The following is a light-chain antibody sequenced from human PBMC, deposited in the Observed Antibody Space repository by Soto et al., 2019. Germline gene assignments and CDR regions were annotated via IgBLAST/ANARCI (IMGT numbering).Light chain of an antibody. CDR2: DAS. V-gene: IGKV1-5*01. CDR1: ESISSW. J-gene: IGKJ1*01. CDR3: QQYNRYSRT. Sequence: DLPMTQSPSTLSASVGDRVTISCRASESISSWLAWYQQKPGKAPKVLIYDASSLKSGVPSRFSGSGSGTEFTLTISSLQPDDLATYYCQQYNRYSRTFGQGTKVEIK.